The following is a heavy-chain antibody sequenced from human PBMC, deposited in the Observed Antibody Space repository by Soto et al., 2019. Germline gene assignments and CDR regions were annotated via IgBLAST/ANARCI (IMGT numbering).Heavy chain of an antibody. J-gene: IGHJ4*02. Sequence: PLETLCLPSTVAGGSIVGSSCYWGWNRKPPGKGLEWIGSIYYSGSTYYNPSLKSRVTISVDTSKNQFSLKLSSVTAADTAVYYCARIYYDSVFDYWGQGTLVPVSS. V-gene: IGHV4-39*01. CDR1: GGSIVGSSCY. CDR3: ARIYYDSVFDY. D-gene: IGHD3-22*01. CDR2: IYYSGST.